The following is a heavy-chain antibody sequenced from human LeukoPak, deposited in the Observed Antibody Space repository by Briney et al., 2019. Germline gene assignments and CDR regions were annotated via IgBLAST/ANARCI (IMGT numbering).Heavy chain of an antibody. CDR1: GFTFSSYG. CDR3: TRDVRLRHKYYYMDV. CDR2: ISYDGSNK. V-gene: IGHV3-30*03. D-gene: IGHD4-17*01. Sequence: GRFLRLSCAASGFTFSSYGMHWVRQAPGKGLEWVAVISYDGSNKYYADSVKGRFTISRDNSKNTLYLQMNSLRAEDTAVYYCTRDVRLRHKYYYMDVWGNGTTVTVSS. J-gene: IGHJ6*03.